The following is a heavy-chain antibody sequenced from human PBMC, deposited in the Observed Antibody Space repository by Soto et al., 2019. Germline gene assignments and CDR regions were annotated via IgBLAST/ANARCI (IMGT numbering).Heavy chain of an antibody. D-gene: IGHD3-22*01. CDR3: ARAPFTYYYDSSGYPFDY. CDR1: GYSFTSYW. J-gene: IGHJ4*02. Sequence: LGESLKISCKGSGYSFTSYWIGWVRQMPGKGLEWMGIIYPGDSDTRYSPSFQGQVTILADKSISTAYLQWSSLKASDTAMYYCARAPFTYYYDSSGYPFDYWGQGTLVTVSS. V-gene: IGHV5-51*01. CDR2: IYPGDSDT.